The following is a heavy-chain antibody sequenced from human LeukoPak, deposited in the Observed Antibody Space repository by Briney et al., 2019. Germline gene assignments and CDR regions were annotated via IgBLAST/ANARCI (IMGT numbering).Heavy chain of an antibody. D-gene: IGHD6-6*01. CDR3: ARDLAAARLDF. CDR2: ISSSSSYI. Sequence: GGSLRLSCAASGFTFSSYSVNWVRQAPGKGLEWVSSISSSSSYIYYADSVKGRFTISRGNAKNSLYLQMNSLRAEDTAVYYCARDLAAARLDFRGQGTLVTVSS. V-gene: IGHV3-21*01. CDR1: GFTFSSYS. J-gene: IGHJ4*02.